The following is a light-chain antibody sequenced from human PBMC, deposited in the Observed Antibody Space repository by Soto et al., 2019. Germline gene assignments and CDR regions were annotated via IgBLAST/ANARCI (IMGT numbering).Light chain of an antibody. CDR2: VAS. CDR1: QSVNSN. V-gene: IGKV3-15*01. Sequence: EIVMTQSPVTLSVSPGDRATLSCRASQSVNSNLAWYQQKPGQTPKRLIYVASTRATGIPARFGGSGSGTEFNSSISSLQSEDFAVYYCQQYNVWPLTFGGGTKVEGK. J-gene: IGKJ4*01. CDR3: QQYNVWPLT.